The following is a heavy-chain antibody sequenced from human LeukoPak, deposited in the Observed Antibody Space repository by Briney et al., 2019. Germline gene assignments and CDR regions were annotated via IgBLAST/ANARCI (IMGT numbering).Heavy chain of an antibody. D-gene: IGHD6-19*01. V-gene: IGHV3-21*01. CDR3: ASAVAGTGTDY. J-gene: IGHJ4*02. Sequence: GGSLRLSCAASGFTFSSYSMNWVRQAPGKGLEWVSSISSSSSYIYYADSVKSRFTISRDNAKNSLYLQMNSLRAEDTAVYCCASAVAGTGTDYWGQGTLVTVSS. CDR1: GFTFSSYS. CDR2: ISSSSSYI.